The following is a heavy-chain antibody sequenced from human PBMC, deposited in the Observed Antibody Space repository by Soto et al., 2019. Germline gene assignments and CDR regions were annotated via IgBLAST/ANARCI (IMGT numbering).Heavy chain of an antibody. CDR2: IYYSGST. Sequence: PSETLSLTCTVSRGSISSGTNYWAWIRQPPGKGLEWIANIYYSGSTFYNPSLKSRVTISLDTSKNQFSLKLRSVTAADTAVYYCARHEAGWSFDSWGQGTLVTVSS. CDR1: RGSISSGTNY. D-gene: IGHD2-8*01. J-gene: IGHJ4*02. CDR3: ARHEAGWSFDS. V-gene: IGHV4-39*01.